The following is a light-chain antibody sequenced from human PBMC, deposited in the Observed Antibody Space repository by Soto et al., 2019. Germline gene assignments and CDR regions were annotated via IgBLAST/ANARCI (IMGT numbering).Light chain of an antibody. CDR2: GAS. V-gene: IGKV3-15*01. CDR3: QQYDDWPPYT. CDR1: QSVNSN. J-gene: IGKJ2*01. Sequence: VMTKSPATLSVSPGERATLSCRASQSVNSNLAWYQQKPGQAPRLLIYGASTRATGIPARFSGGGSGTEFSLTISSLQSEDFAIHYCQQYDDWPPYTFGQVTNVDI.